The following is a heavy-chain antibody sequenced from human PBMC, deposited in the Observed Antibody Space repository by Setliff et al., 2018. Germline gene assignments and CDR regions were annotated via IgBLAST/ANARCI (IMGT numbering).Heavy chain of an antibody. V-gene: IGHV3-33*08. J-gene: IGHJ4*02. Sequence: PGGSLRLSCAASGFTFTDAWMNWVRQAPGKGLEWVAVIWHDGSIQYYTDSVKGRFNISRDNSKNMVYLQMDSLRVEDTAVYYCVRGEMFSTSPRADWGQGTQVTVSS. CDR2: IWHDGSIQ. CDR1: GFTFTDAW. CDR3: VRGEMFSTSPRAD. D-gene: IGHD2-2*01.